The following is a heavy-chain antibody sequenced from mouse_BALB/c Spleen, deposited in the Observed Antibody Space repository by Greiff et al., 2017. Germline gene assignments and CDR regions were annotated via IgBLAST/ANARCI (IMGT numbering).Heavy chain of an antibody. J-gene: IGHJ3*01. CDR1: GYTFTDYA. CDR3: ARGSFAY. V-gene: IGHV1-67*01. Sequence: LEESGPELVRPGVSVKISCKGSGYTFTDYAMHWVKQSHAKSLEWIGVISTYYGNTNYNQKFKGKATMTVDKSSSTAYMELARLTSEDSAIYYCARGSFAYWGQGTLVTVSA. CDR2: ISTYYGNT.